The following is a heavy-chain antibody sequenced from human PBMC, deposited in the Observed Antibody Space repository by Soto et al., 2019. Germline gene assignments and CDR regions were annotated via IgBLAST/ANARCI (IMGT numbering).Heavy chain of an antibody. CDR2: IYSDGRT. J-gene: IGHJ4*02. V-gene: IGHV3-53*02. CDR3: ARCSGWYGQCYFDC. D-gene: IGHD6-13*01. Sequence: DVQLVETGGGLIQPGGSLRLSCAATGFIVSASYMSWVRQAPGKGLEWVSVIYSDGRTYYADSVKGRFTISRDNSKNTLYLQMNSLSAEDTAVYYCARCSGWYGQCYFDCWGQRTLVTVSS. CDR1: GFIVSASY.